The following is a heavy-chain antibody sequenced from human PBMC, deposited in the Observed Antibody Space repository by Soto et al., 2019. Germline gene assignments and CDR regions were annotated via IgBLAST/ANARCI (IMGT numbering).Heavy chain of an antibody. CDR3: VKYGGAAARPTFYYGLDV. V-gene: IGHV3-23*01. Sequence: EVQLLESGGALVQPGGSLGLSCAASGVFFSNYNMGWFRHSPGKGRQWVAAISGGGDSTYYADSVKGRFTISRDNSENTLWLQMNSLRAGDTAVYYCVKYGGAAARPTFYYGLDVWGQGTTVTVSS. D-gene: IGHD6-6*01. J-gene: IGHJ6*02. CDR1: GVFFSNYN. CDR2: ISGGGDST.